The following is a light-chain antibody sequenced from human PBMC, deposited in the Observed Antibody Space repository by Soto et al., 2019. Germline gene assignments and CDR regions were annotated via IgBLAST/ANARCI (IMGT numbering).Light chain of an antibody. CDR2: DAS. Sequence: DIQMTQTPSTLSASVGDRVTITCRASQSFSSWLAWYHQKPGKAPKLLSYDASSLENGVPSRFSGSGSGTEFTLTISSLQPDDFATHYCQQYNSFPYTFGQGTKLEIE. CDR3: QQYNSFPYT. V-gene: IGKV1-5*03. CDR1: QSFSSW. J-gene: IGKJ2*01.